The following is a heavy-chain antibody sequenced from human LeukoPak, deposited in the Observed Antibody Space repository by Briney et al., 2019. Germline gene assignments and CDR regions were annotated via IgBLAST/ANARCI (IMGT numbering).Heavy chain of an antibody. CDR1: GGSITITNY. V-gene: IGHV4-4*02. Sequence: SGTLSLTCGVCGGSITITNYWTWVRQPPGKGLEWIGEVNLQGSTNYNPSLMGRVAISVDTSENHISLQLTSVTAADTAVYYCAREGGPYRPLDYSGQGALVTVSS. CDR3: AREGGPYRPLDY. CDR2: VNLQGST. J-gene: IGHJ4*02.